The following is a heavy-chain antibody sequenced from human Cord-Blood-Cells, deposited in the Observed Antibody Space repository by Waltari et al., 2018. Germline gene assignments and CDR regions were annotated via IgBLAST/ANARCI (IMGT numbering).Heavy chain of an antibody. D-gene: IGHD5-18*01. CDR3: ASCGYSYGYCLDY. J-gene: IGHJ4*02. CDR2: ISSSGSTI. CDR1: GFTFSSYE. Sequence: EVQLVESGGGLVQPGGSLRLSCAASGFTFSSYEMNWVRQAPGKGLEWVSYISSSGSTIYYADSVKGRFTISRDNAKNSLYLQMNSLRAEDTAVYYCASCGYSYGYCLDYWGQGTLVTVSS. V-gene: IGHV3-48*03.